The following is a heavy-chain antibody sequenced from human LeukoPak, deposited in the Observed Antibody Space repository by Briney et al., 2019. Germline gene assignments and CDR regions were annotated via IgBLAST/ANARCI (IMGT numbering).Heavy chain of an antibody. CDR1: GDSITSRDYY. CDR2: ISYTGNT. CDR3: CGGSGTYYNFDY. J-gene: IGHJ4*02. D-gene: IGHD3-10*01. V-gene: IGHV4-31*03. Sequence: SETLSLTCTVSGDSITSRDYYWTWLRQHPGKALEWVVYISYTGNTYYNPSLGSRLNKSIDTSKTQFSLRLSSATAADTAVYYCCGGSGTYYNFDYWGQGTLLTVSS.